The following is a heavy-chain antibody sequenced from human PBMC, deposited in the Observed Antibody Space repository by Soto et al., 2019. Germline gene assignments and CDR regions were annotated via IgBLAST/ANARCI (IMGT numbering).Heavy chain of an antibody. CDR3: ARDLGGGWYFDY. J-gene: IGHJ4*02. CDR2: INHSGST. CDR1: IGTFSCYY. V-gene: IGHV4-34*01. Sequence: PWGTLSLSCAVYIGTFSCYYWSWIRHPPGKGLEWIGEINHSGSTNYNPSLKSRVTISVDTSKNQFSLKLSSVTAADTAGYYCARDLGGGWYFDYWGQGNRVTVS. D-gene: IGHD6-19*01.